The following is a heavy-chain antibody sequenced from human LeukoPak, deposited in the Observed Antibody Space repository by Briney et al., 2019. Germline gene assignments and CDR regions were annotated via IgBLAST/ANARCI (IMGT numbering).Heavy chain of an antibody. V-gene: IGHV3-23*01. CDR3: ARGAGAYSHPYDS. Sequence: GGSLRLSCAASGFTFDDYGMSWVRQAPGKGLEWVSAISGSGGSTYYADSVKGRFTISRDNSKNTLYLQMNSLRAEDTAVYYCARGAGAYSHPYDSGGRETVVTVSS. D-gene: IGHD4/OR15-4a*01. CDR2: ISGSGGST. J-gene: IGHJ4*02. CDR1: GFTFDDYG.